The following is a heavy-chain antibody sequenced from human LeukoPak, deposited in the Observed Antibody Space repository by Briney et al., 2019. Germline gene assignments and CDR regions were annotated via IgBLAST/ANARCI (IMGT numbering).Heavy chain of an antibody. CDR1: GGSISSYY. D-gene: IGHD3-9*01. CDR3: ARAGILTGYYTYDY. CDR2: IYTSGST. Sequence: SETLSLTCTVSGGSISSYYWSWIRQPAGKGLEWIGRIYTSGSTNYNPSLKSRVTMSVDTSKNQFSLKLSSVTAADTAVYYCARAGILTGYYTYDYWGQGTLVTVSS. V-gene: IGHV4-4*07. J-gene: IGHJ4*02.